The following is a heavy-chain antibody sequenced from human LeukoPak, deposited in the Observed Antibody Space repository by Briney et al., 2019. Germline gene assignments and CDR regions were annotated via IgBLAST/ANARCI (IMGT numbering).Heavy chain of an antibody. Sequence: AGGSLRLSCAASGFTFSSYGMHWVRQAPGKWLEWVAFIRYDGSNKYYADSVKGRFTISRDNSKNTLYLQRNSLRAEDTVVYYCATQHTLWSPLDCWGQGTLVAVSS. CDR3: ATQHTLWSPLDC. CDR1: GFTFSSYG. V-gene: IGHV3-30*02. CDR2: IRYDGSNK. D-gene: IGHD3-10*01. J-gene: IGHJ4*02.